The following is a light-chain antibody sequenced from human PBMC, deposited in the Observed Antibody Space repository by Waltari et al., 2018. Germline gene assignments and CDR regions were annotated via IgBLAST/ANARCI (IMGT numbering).Light chain of an antibody. V-gene: IGKV1-5*03. CDR1: QSISNW. J-gene: IGKJ4*01. CDR2: KAS. CDR3: QQYNSYSLRT. Sequence: DIQMTQSPYTLSASVGDRFTITCRASQSISNWLAWYQHKPGKAPKLRIYKASTVESGVPSRFSGSGSGTEFTLTISSLQPDDFATYYCQQYNSYSLRTFGGGTKVEIK.